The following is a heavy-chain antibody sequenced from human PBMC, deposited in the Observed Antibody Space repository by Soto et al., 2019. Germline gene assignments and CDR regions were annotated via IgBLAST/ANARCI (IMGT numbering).Heavy chain of an antibody. CDR3: ARSSYATHYYYYMDV. J-gene: IGHJ6*03. CDR2: IYHSGST. CDR1: SGSISGSNW. D-gene: IGHD2-8*01. Sequence: KTSETLSLTCAVSSGSISGSNWWSWVRQPPGKGLEWVGEIYHSGSTNYNPSLKSRVTISVDKSKNQFSLKLSSVTAADTAVYYCARSSYATHYYYYMDVWGKGTTVTVSS. V-gene: IGHV4-4*02.